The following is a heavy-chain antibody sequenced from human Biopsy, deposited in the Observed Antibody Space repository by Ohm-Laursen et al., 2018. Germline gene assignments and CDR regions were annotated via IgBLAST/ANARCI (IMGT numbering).Heavy chain of an antibody. Sequence: SLRLSCTASGFTFSDYAMNWVRQAPGKGLEWVSTISGSGGNTYYADSVRGRFTVSRGGSKSTLYLQMSSLSAEDTAFYYCAKGGYCTTSSCYMDLDYWGQGTLVTVSS. CDR1: GFTFSDYA. D-gene: IGHD2-2*02. CDR2: ISGSGGNT. J-gene: IGHJ4*02. CDR3: AKGGYCTTSSCYMDLDY. V-gene: IGHV3-23*01.